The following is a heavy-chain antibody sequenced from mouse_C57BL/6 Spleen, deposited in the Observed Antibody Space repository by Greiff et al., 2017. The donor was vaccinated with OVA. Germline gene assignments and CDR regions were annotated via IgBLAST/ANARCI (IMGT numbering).Heavy chain of an antibody. J-gene: IGHJ3*01. CDR2: IDPEDGDT. CDR3: SMVTTRVAY. CDR1: GFNIKDYY. D-gene: IGHD2-2*01. Sequence: VQLKQSGAELVRPGASVKLSCTASGFNIKDYYMHWVKQRPEQGLEWIGRIDPEDGDTEYAPKFQGKATMTADTSSNTAYLQLSSLTSEDTAVYYCSMVTTRVAYWGQGTLVTVSA. V-gene: IGHV14-1*01.